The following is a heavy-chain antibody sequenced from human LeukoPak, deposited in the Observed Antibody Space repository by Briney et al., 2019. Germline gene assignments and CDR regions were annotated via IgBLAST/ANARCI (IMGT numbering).Heavy chain of an antibody. J-gene: IGHJ6*03. Sequence: HPGGSLRLSCAASGFTFSSYAMHWVRQAPGKGLEWVAVISYDGSNKYYADSVKGRFTISRDNSKNTLYLQMNSLRAEDTAVYYCARVPIRGYYYYYMDVWGKGTTVTVSS. V-gene: IGHV3-30*04. CDR2: ISYDGSNK. CDR1: GFTFSSYA. CDR3: ARVPIRGYYYYYMDV.